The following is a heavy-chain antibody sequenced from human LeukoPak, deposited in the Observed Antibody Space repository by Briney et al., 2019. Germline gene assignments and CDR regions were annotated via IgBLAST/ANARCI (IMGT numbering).Heavy chain of an antibody. CDR1: GFTFDDYA. J-gene: IGHJ6*03. Sequence: GGSLGLSCAASGFTFDDYAMHWVRQAPGKGLEWVANIKQDGSEKYYVDSVKGRFTISRDNAKNSLYLQMNSLRAEDTAVYYCAREYYYGSGSYYNYYYYMDVWGKGTTVTISS. CDR2: IKQDGSEK. CDR3: AREYYYGSGSYYNYYYYMDV. D-gene: IGHD3-10*01. V-gene: IGHV3-7*03.